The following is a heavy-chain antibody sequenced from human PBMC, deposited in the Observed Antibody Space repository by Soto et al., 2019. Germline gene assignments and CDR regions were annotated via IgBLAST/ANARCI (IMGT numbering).Heavy chain of an antibody. J-gene: IGHJ4*02. CDR2: ISTYNGKT. CDR1: GYFFTDYG. Sequence: ASVKVSCKASGYFFTDYGISWVRQAPGQGLEWMAWISTYNGKTNSAQKFQGRVTMTTDTSTSTVYMELRSLRSDDTAVYYCARVATRDGYKTDYWGQGTLVTVSS. CDR3: ARVATRDGYKTDY. D-gene: IGHD5-12*01. V-gene: IGHV1-18*01.